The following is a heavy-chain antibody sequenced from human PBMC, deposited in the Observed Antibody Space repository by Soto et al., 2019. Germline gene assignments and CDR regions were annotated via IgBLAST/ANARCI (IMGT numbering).Heavy chain of an antibody. J-gene: IGHJ6*02. CDR1: GFTVSTDW. CDR2: IKSGGNT. CDR3: VRENYYYGMDV. Sequence: GGSLRLSCAASGFTVSTDWMYWVRQAPGKGLEWVSLIKSGGNTYYADSVEGRFTISRDNSKNTVFLQMNSLRAEDTAVYYCVRENYYYGMDVWGQGTTDTVSS. V-gene: IGHV3-66*01.